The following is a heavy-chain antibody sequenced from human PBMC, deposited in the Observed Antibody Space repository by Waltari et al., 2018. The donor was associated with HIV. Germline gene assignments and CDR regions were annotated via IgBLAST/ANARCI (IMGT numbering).Heavy chain of an antibody. D-gene: IGHD1-26*01. CDR1: GFTFSNYG. J-gene: IGHJ2*01. CDR2: IWSDGTNK. CDR3: VRDKGDSSFDWYFDV. Sequence: QVQLVDSGGGVVQPGRSLRLSCAASGFTFSNYGMHWVRQTPGRGLECLAVIWSDGTNKYYADSVKGRFTISRDNSKNTLFLQMNKLRVEDTAVYYCVRDKGDSSFDWYFDVWGRGTLVTVSS. V-gene: IGHV3-33*01.